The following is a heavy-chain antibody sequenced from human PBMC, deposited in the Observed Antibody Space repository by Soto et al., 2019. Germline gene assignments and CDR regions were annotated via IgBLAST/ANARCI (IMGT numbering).Heavy chain of an antibody. CDR2: INHSGST. CDR3: ARGRQNGDDGDYFDY. CDR1: GGSFSGYY. V-gene: IGHV4-34*01. J-gene: IGHJ4*02. Sequence: PSETLSLTCAVYGGSFSGYYWSWIRQPPGKGLEWIGEINHSGSTNYNPSLKSRVTISVDTSKNQFSLKLSSVTAADTAVYYCARGRQNGDDGDYFDYWGQGTLLTVSS. D-gene: IGHD4-17*01.